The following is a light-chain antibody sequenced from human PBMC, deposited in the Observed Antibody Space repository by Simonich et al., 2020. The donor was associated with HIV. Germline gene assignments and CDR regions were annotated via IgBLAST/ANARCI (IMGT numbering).Light chain of an antibody. J-gene: IGLJ2*01. Sequence: QSALTQPASVSGSPGQSITISCTGSSSDIGAYNYVSWYQQHPGKAPELMIYDVSNRPSGVSYRFSASKSGNTASLTISGLRAEDDADYYCSSYTSSSTVIFGGGTKLTVL. CDR3: SSYTSSSTVI. CDR2: DVS. V-gene: IGLV2-14*03. CDR1: SSDIGAYNY.